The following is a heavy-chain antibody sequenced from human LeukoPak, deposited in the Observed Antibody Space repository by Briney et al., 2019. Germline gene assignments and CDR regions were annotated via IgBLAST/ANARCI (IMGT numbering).Heavy chain of an antibody. V-gene: IGHV1-8*01. D-gene: IGHD7-27*01. J-gene: IGHJ4*02. CDR3: TVGPPNWGFDY. Sequence: ASVKVSCKDSRYTFTSHDINWVRQATGQGFEWMGWMSPNSGNTGYAQRFQGRVAMTGNTSISTAYMELSSLRSEDTAVYYCTVGPPNWGFDYWGQGTLVTVSS. CDR1: RYTFTSHD. CDR2: MSPNSGNT.